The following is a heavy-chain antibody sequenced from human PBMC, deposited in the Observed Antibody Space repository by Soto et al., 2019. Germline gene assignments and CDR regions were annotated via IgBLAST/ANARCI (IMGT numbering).Heavy chain of an antibody. CDR1: GFTFTSFT. CDR2: ISGSGYNT. J-gene: IGHJ4*02. V-gene: IGHV3-23*01. Sequence: EVQLLQSGGALVQPGGSLRLSCAASGFTFTSFTMNWVRQAPGKGLEWVSAISGSGYNTYDADSVRGRFTISRDNSKNMLYQQMNSLRGDDTAVYFCAKSIRTTLSVYDYWGQGALVTVSS. D-gene: IGHD4-17*01. CDR3: AKSIRTTLSVYDY.